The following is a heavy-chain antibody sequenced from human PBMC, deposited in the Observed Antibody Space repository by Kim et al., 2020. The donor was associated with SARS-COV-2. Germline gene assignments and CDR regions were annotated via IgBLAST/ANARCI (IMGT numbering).Heavy chain of an antibody. D-gene: IGHD6-13*01. J-gene: IGHJ5*02. Sequence: GESLKISCEGSGYDFSTSWIGWVRQKPGKGLEWMGIVYPGASDTRYSRAFEGHVTIPADKSINTSYLQWSSLQASDSAMYYCTRHAGEVSWYGANAWGQG. CDR1: GYDFSTSW. V-gene: IGHV5-51*01. CDR3: TRHAGEVSWYGANA. CDR2: VYPGASDT.